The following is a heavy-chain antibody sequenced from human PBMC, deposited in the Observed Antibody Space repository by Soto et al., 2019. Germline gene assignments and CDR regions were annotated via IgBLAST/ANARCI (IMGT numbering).Heavy chain of an antibody. Sequence: GGSLRLSCAASGFTFSSYGMHWVRQAPGKGLEWVAVIWYDGSNKYYADSVKGRFTISRDNSKNTLYLQMNSLRAEDTAVYYCAREPLSPYDNYYMDVWGKGTTVTVSS. V-gene: IGHV3-33*01. J-gene: IGHJ6*03. CDR1: GFTFSSYG. CDR3: AREPLSPYDNYYMDV. CDR2: IWYDGSNK. D-gene: IGHD3-16*01.